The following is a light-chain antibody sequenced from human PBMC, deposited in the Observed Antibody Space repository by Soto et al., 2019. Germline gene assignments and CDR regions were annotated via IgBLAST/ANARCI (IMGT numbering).Light chain of an antibody. CDR2: GAS. CDR1: QRVGTY. CDR3: QQYGSSPYI. J-gene: IGKJ2*01. V-gene: IGKV3-20*01. Sequence: EIVLTQSPGTLSLSPGETATLSCRASQRVGTYLAWHQQKCGQSPRLIIYGASERATGIPDRFSGSGSGTDFTLIISRLEPDDFAVYYCQQYGSSPYIFGQGTKLEIK.